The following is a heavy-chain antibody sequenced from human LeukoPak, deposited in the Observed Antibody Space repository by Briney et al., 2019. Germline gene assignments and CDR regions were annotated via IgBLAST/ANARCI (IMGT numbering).Heavy chain of an antibody. CDR2: ISSSGSTI. CDR3: ARAVRGVIMVFDY. Sequence: PGGSLRLSYAASGFTFSDYYMSWIRQAPGKGLEWVSYISSSGSTIYYADSVKGRFTISRDNAKNSLYLQMNSLRAEDTAVYYCARAVRGVIMVFDYWGQGTLVTVSS. D-gene: IGHD3-10*01. CDR1: GFTFSDYY. V-gene: IGHV3-11*01. J-gene: IGHJ4*02.